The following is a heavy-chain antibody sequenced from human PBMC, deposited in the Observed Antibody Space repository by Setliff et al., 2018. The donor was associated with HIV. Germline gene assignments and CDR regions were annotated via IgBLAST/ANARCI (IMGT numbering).Heavy chain of an antibody. CDR3: ARPRYTYGTPPAFDI. Sequence: PSETLSLTCTVSGGSISSSSHYWGWIRQPPGKGLEWIGSIYFSGSTYYNPSLKSRVTISVDTCKNQFSLKLSSVTAADTAVYYCARPRYTYGTPPAFDIWGRGTVVT. D-gene: IGHD5-18*01. J-gene: IGHJ3*02. CDR2: IYFSGST. V-gene: IGHV4-39*01. CDR1: GGSISSSSHY.